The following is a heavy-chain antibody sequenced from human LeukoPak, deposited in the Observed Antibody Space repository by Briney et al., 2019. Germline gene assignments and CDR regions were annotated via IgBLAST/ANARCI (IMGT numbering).Heavy chain of an antibody. CDR3: ARDPGGFGELLYTHFDY. D-gene: IGHD3-10*01. CDR1: GFTFSSYA. CDR2: IKQDGSEK. V-gene: IGHV3-7*01. J-gene: IGHJ4*02. Sequence: PGGSLRLSCAASGFTFSSYAMHWVRQAPGKGLEWVANIKQDGSEKYYVDPVKGRFTISRDNAKNSLYLQMNSLRAEDTAVYYCARDPGGFGELLYTHFDYWGQGTLVTVSS.